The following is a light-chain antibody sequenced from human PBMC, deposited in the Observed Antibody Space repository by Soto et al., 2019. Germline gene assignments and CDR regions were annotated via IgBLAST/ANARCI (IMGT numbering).Light chain of an antibody. V-gene: IGKV3-11*01. CDR1: QRVSVY. CDR3: QQRSNGRRA. J-gene: IGKJ1*01. Sequence: EIVLTQAPATLSLSPGERATLFCRASQRVSVYLAWFPQKPRQAPRLLIYDASNRAAGNPARFSGSRSGTDFTLTISSLEPEDFEVYYCQQRSNGRRAFGQGTMVHIK. CDR2: DAS.